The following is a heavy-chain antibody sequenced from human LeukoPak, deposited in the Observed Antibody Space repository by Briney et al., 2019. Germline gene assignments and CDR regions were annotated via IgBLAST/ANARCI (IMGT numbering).Heavy chain of an antibody. CDR1: GFTFSSYA. V-gene: IGHV3-23*01. D-gene: IGHD6-19*01. CDR3: XXXPWLAYPYYFDY. J-gene: IGHJ4*02. Sequence: PGGSLRLSCAASGFTFSSYAMSWVRQAPGKGLEWVSAISGSGGNTYFADSVKGRFTISRDNSKNTLYLQMNSLRAEDTAVYYCXXXPWLAYPYYFDYWGQGTLVTVSS. CDR2: ISGSGGNT.